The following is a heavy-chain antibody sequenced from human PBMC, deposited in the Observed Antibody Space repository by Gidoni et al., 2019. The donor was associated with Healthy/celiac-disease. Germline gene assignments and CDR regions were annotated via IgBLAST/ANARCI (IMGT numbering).Heavy chain of an antibody. CDR3: TKDAWDLSKSVY. Sequence: QVQLQWSGPGRVKPSETLSLTCAVSAYSIDSDFYWSCIRQSPGKGLEWIGSIYHDGDTYYNSSLKSRITISIDRSKKQCSLNLRSVTAADTAIYYCTKDAWDLSKSVYWGRGTLVTVSS. CDR2: IYHDGDT. V-gene: IGHV4-38-2*02. D-gene: IGHD4-4*01. J-gene: IGHJ4*02. CDR1: AYSIDSDFY.